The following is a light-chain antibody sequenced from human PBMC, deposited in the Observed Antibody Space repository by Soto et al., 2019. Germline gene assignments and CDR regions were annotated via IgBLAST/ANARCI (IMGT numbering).Light chain of an antibody. CDR2: EVS. Sequence: QSVLTQPASVSGSPGQSITISCAGTSSDIGGYNYVSWYQQHPGKAPKVMIYEVSNRPSGDSNRFSGSKSGNTASLTISGLQAEDEADYYCSSYTSSSTLYVFGTAPKVTVL. V-gene: IGLV2-14*01. J-gene: IGLJ1*01. CDR3: SSYTSSSTLYV. CDR1: SSDIGGYNY.